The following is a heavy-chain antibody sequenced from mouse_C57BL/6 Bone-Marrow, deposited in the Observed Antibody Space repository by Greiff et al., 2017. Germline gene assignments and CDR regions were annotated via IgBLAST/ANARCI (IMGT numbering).Heavy chain of an antibody. J-gene: IGHJ1*03. CDR1: GYTFTNYW. CDR3: ASFFGYGYFDV. Sequence: QVQLQQSGAELVRPGTSVKMSCKASGYTFTNYWIGWAKQRPGHGLEWIGDIYPGGGYTNYNEKFKGKATLTADKSSSTAYMQFSSLKSEDSAIYYCASFFGYGYFDVWGTGTTVTVSS. CDR2: IYPGGGYT. V-gene: IGHV1-63*01.